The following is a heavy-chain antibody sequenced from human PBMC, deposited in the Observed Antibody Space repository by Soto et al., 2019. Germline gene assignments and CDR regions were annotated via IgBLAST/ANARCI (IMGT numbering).Heavy chain of an antibody. D-gene: IGHD5-18*01. CDR3: ATRDTGRVY. J-gene: IGHJ4*02. V-gene: IGHV4-4*02. CDR2: SHQSGNT. CDR1: GVSISSHDW. Sequence: QVQLQESGPGLVKPSGTLSLTCAVSGVSISSHDWWTWVRQPPGKGLEWIGESHQSGNTNYNSSLESRVTISLDKSKNQLSLQLSSVTVADTAVYYCATRDTGRVYWGLGTRVTVSS.